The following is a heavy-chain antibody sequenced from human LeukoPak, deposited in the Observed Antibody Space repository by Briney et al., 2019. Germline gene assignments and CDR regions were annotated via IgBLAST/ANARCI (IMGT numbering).Heavy chain of an antibody. CDR1: GFTFSSYA. CDR3: ATFLADI. J-gene: IGHJ4*02. Sequence: GGSLRLSCAASGFTFSSYAMSWVRQAPGKGLEWVAFIRYDGSNKYYADSVKGRFTVSRDNSKNTLYLQMNSLKAEDTAVYYCATFLADIWGQGTLVTVSS. V-gene: IGHV3-30*02. CDR2: IRYDGSNK. D-gene: IGHD2/OR15-2a*01.